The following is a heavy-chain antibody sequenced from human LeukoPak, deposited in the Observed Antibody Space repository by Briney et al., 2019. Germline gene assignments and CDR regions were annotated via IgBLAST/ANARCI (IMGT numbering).Heavy chain of an antibody. CDR1: GAPLGGVGYF. CDR3: ARERRDGHNYSDF. CDR2: ISHSGTS. V-gene: IGHV4-31*11. Sequence: SETLPPPAAVPGAPLGGVGYFWAGFRQSPGKALGGIGCISHSGTSYYNPSLKSRVTISVDTSRNQFSLELSSVTAADTAVYFCARERRDGHNYSDFWGQGALVTVSS. J-gene: IGHJ4*02. D-gene: IGHD5-24*01.